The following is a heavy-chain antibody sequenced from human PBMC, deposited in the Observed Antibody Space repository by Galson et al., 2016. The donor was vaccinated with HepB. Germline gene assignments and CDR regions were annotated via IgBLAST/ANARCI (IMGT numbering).Heavy chain of an antibody. J-gene: IGHJ4*02. V-gene: IGHV3-15*01. CDR1: GLSFSYVR. CDR2: IKSKTDGGTI. D-gene: IGHD2-21*01. Sequence: SLRLSCAASGLSFSYVRMSWVRQAPGKGLEWVGRIKSKTDGGTIDYAAPVKGRFSISRDDSKMTVYLQMNSLKTEDTGVYYCRVVVSPQGVDYWGQGTLVTVSS. CDR3: RVVVSPQGVDY.